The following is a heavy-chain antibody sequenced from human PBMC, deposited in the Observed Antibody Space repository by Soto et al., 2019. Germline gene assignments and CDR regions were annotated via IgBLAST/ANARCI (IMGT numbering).Heavy chain of an antibody. CDR3: ASHYNSGWYYQH. J-gene: IGHJ1*01. D-gene: IGHD5-12*01. Sequence: SETLSLTCTVSGDSLSSSSYFWGWIHQPPGKGLEWIGSRYYTGSTYFNTSLKSRVTIAVDTSKNQLSLKLSFVFAAVTAVYYCASHYNSGWYYQHWGQGTQVTVSS. V-gene: IGHV4-39*01. CDR2: RYYTGST. CDR1: GDSLSSSSYF.